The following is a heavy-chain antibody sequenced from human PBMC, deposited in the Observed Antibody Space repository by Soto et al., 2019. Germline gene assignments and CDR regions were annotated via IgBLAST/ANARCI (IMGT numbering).Heavy chain of an antibody. CDR3: ARDHVGWFGRTWMYFDY. CDR1: GYTFTGYY. Sequence: GASVKVSCKASGYTFTGYYMHWVRQAPGQGLEWMGWINPNSGGTNYAQKFQGWVTMTRDTSISTAYMELSRLRSDDTAVYYCARDHVGWFGRTWMYFDYWGQGTLVTVSS. J-gene: IGHJ4*02. D-gene: IGHD3-10*01. V-gene: IGHV1-2*04. CDR2: INPNSGGT.